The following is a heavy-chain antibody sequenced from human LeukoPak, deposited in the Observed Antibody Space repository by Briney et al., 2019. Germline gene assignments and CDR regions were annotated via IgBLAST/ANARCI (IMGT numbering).Heavy chain of an antibody. CDR2: IYDSGST. CDR3: ARGGWELLRLSIDY. Sequence: SETLSLTCAVSGYSISSGYYWGWIRQPPGKGLEWIGSIYDSGSTYYNPSLKSRVTISVDTSKNQFSLKLSSVTAADTAVYYCARGGWELLRLSIDYWGQGTLVTVSS. J-gene: IGHJ4*02. V-gene: IGHV4-38-2*01. D-gene: IGHD1-26*01. CDR1: GYSISSGYY.